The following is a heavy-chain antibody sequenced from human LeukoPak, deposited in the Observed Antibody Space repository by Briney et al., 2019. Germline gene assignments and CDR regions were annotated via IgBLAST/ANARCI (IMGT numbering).Heavy chain of an antibody. CDR2: IYHNGRT. CDR1: GASYSNDY. CDR3: AREEIRSWFDP. V-gene: IGHV4-59*01. Sequence: SETLSLTCTVSGASYSNDYWSWVRQAPGKGLEWIGYIYHNGRTNYSPSLKSRIIMSIDTSKNQFSLKLSSVTAADTAVYYCAREEIRSWFDPWGQGTLVTVSS. D-gene: IGHD5-24*01. J-gene: IGHJ5*02.